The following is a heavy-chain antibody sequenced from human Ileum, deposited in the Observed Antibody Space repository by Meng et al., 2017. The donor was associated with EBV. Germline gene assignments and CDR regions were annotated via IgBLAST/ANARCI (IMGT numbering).Heavy chain of an antibody. J-gene: IGHJ4*02. CDR1: GGSISRSDW. CDR2: TSHSGST. D-gene: IGHD3-22*01. V-gene: IGHV4-4*02. CDR3: ASSDYYRSDY. Sequence: LQDSGTRLVKPSGTLYVPCAVSGGSISRSDWWSWVRQPPGKGLEWIGETSHSGSTNYSPSLKSRVTISLDKSKNQLSLKLNSVTAADTAVYYCASSDYYRSDYWGQGTLVTVSS.